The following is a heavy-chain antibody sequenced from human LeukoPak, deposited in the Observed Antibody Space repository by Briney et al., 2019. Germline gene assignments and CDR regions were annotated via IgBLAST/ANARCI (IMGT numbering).Heavy chain of an antibody. Sequence: ASVKVSCKASGYTFTGYYMHWVRQAPGQGLEWMGWINPNSGGTNYAQKFQGWVTMTRDTSTSTAYMELRSLRSDDTAVYYCARGTYSLFDYWGQGTLVTVSS. J-gene: IGHJ4*02. CDR1: GYTFTGYY. D-gene: IGHD2-21*01. V-gene: IGHV1-2*04. CDR2: INPNSGGT. CDR3: ARGTYSLFDY.